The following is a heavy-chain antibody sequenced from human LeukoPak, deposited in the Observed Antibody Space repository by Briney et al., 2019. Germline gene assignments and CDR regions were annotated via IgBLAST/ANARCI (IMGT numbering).Heavy chain of an antibody. V-gene: IGHV4-61*08. CDR2: IYYSGST. D-gene: IGHD3-16*01. CDR1: GGSISSGGYY. J-gene: IGHJ2*01. CDR3: ARAPWGFWYFDL. Sequence: PSETLSLTCTVSGGSISSGGYYWSWIRQHPGKGLEWIGYIYYSGSTYYNPSLKSRVTISVDTSKNQLSLKLTSVTAADTAVYYCARAPWGFWYFDLWGRGTLVTVSS.